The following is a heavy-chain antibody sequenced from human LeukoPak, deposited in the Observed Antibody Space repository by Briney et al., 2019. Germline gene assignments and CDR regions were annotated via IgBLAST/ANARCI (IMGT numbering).Heavy chain of an antibody. D-gene: IGHD1-7*01. V-gene: IGHV3-9*01. CDR1: GFTVSSNY. CDR3: AKSGGITGTHFDY. CDR2: ISWNSGSI. Sequence: GGSLRLSCAASGFTVSSNYMSWVRQAPGKGLEWVSGISWNSGSIGYADSVKGRFTISRDNAKNSLYLQMNSLRAEDTALYYCAKSGGITGTHFDYWSQGTLVTVSS. J-gene: IGHJ4*02.